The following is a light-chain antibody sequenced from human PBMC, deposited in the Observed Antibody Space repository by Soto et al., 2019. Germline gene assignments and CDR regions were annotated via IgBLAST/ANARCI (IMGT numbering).Light chain of an antibody. CDR3: QQYGNSPWT. J-gene: IGKJ1*01. CDR1: QSVSSY. Sequence: EIVFTQSPSTLSLSPGERATLSYRASQSVSSYLAWYQQKPGQAPRLLIYDASNRATGVPARFSGSGSGTDFTLTISSLEPEDFAVYHCQQYGNSPWTFGQGTKVDIK. CDR2: DAS. V-gene: IGKV3-11*01.